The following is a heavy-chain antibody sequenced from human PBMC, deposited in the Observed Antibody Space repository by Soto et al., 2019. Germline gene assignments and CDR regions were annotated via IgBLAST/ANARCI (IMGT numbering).Heavy chain of an antibody. V-gene: IGHV1-8*01. CDR2: MNPNSGNT. D-gene: IGHD2-2*01. CDR1: GYTFTSYD. CDR3: ARPIISLYCISTSCSTLGEMDV. Sequence: GASVKVSCKASGYTFTSYDINWVRQATGQGLEWMGWMNPNSGNTGYAQKFQGRVTMTRNTSISTAYMELSSLRSEDTAVYYCARPIISLYCISTSCSTLGEMDVWGQGTTVTVSS. J-gene: IGHJ6*02.